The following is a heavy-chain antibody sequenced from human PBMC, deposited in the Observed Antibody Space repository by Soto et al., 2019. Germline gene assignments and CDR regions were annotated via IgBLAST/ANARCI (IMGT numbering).Heavy chain of an antibody. V-gene: IGHV4-30-2*01. J-gene: IGHJ4*02. Sequence: SSETLSLTCAVSGGSISSGGYSWSWIRQPPGKGLEWIGYIYHSGSTYYNPSLKSRVTISVDRSKNQFSLKLSSVTAADTAVYYCARDRGIAARRGFDYWGQGTLVTVPS. CDR3: ARDRGIAARRGFDY. D-gene: IGHD6-6*01. CDR1: GGSISSGGYS. CDR2: IYHSGST.